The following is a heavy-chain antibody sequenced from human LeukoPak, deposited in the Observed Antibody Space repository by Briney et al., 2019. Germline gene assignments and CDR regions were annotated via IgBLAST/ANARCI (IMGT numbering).Heavy chain of an antibody. V-gene: IGHV4-61*02. CDR1: GGSISSGSYY. D-gene: IGHD3-22*01. J-gene: IGHJ3*02. Sequence: PSQTLSLTCTVSGGSISSGSYYWSWIRQPAGKGLEWIGRIYTSGSTNYNPSLKSRVTISVDTSKNQFSLKLSSVTAADTAVYYCARDGDYYDSSGYYSIWGQGTMVTVSS. CDR3: ARDGDYYDSSGYYSI. CDR2: IYTSGST.